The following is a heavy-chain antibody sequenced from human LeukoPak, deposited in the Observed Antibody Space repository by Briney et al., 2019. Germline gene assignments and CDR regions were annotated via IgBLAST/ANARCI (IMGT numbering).Heavy chain of an antibody. Sequence: GGSLTLPCAASGFTFSSYSMNWVRQAPGEALEWVSSISSSSSYIYYADSVKGRFTISRDNAKNSLYLQMNSLRAEDTAVYYCARNLPYNYYGSGSYYTAIDYWGQGTLVTVSS. CDR2: ISSSSSYI. J-gene: IGHJ4*02. CDR3: ARNLPYNYYGSGSYYTAIDY. CDR1: GFTFSSYS. D-gene: IGHD3-10*01. V-gene: IGHV3-21*01.